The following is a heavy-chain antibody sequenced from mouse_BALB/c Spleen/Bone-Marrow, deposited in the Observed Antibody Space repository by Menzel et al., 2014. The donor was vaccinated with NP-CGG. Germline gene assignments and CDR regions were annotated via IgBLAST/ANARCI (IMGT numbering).Heavy chain of an antibody. Sequence: EVKLQESGAELVKPGASVKLSCTASGFNIKDTYMHWVKQRPEQGLEWIGRIDPANGNTKYDPKFQGKATITADTSSNTAYLQLSSRTSEDTAVDYCARWLLPYDLDHWGQGTSVTVSS. CDR2: IDPANGNT. CDR3: ARWLLPYDLDH. V-gene: IGHV14-3*02. CDR1: GFNIKDTY. D-gene: IGHD2-3*01. J-gene: IGHJ4*01.